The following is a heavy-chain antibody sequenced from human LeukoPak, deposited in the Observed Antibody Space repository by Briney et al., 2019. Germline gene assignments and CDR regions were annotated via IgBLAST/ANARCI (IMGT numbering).Heavy chain of an antibody. D-gene: IGHD3-22*01. CDR3: ANDDIGDYYDSSGYPH. CDR2: ISWNSGSI. Sequence: GGSLRLSCAASGFTFDDYAMHWVRQAPGKGLEWVSGISWNSGSIGYADSVKGRFTISRDNAKNSLYLQMNSLRAEDTAVYYCANDDIGDYYDSSGYPHWGQGTLVTVSS. V-gene: IGHV3-9*01. J-gene: IGHJ4*02. CDR1: GFTFDDYA.